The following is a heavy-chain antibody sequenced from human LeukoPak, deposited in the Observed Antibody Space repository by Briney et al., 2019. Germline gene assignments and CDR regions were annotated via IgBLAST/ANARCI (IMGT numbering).Heavy chain of an antibody. V-gene: IGHV3-7*01. J-gene: IGHJ4*02. D-gene: IGHD3-9*01. Sequence: PGGSLRLSCAASGFTFSSYWMSWVRQAPGKGLEWVANIKQDGSEKYYVDSVKGRFTISRDNAKNSLYLQMISLRAEDTAVYYCARGNKGKLRYFDWLLYPHYDYWGQGTLVTVSS. CDR2: IKQDGSEK. CDR1: GFTFSSYW. CDR3: ARGNKGKLRYFDWLLYPHYDY.